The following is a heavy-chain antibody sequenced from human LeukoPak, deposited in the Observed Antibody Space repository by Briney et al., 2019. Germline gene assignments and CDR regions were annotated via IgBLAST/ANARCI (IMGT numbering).Heavy chain of an antibody. Sequence: SETLSLTCTVSGGSISSYYWSWIRQPPGKGLEWIWYIYYSGSTNYNPSLKSRVTISVDTSKNQFSLKLSSVTAADTAVYYCARGAYYDFWSGYYSYWGQGTLVTVSS. CDR1: GGSISSYY. D-gene: IGHD3-3*01. V-gene: IGHV4-59*01. CDR3: ARGAYYDFWSGYYSY. CDR2: IYYSGST. J-gene: IGHJ4*02.